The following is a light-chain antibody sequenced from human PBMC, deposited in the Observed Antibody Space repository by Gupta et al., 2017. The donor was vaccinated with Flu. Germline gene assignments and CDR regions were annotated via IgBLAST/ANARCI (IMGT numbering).Light chain of an antibody. V-gene: IGLV3-21*02. J-gene: IGLJ2*01. Sequence: SSVLRQPPSVSVAPGAAAPLTCLKDKIGRNAVHWYQQRPGQAPVLVVYDDTLRPSGISDRFSGSISGYTATLTIGRVEVDDEADYDCQMWDSSSAHGVFGGGTKLTV. CDR1: KIGRNA. CDR3: QMWDSSSAHGV. CDR2: DDT.